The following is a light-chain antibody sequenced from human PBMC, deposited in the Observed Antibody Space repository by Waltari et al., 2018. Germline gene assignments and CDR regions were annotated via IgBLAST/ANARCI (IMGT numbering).Light chain of an antibody. CDR2: GTS. Sequence: QSVLTQPPSVSGAPGQRVTISCSGSSSNIGAGSDVHWYQQLPGTAPKILIYGTSIRPSGVPDRFSGSKSGTSASLAITGLQAEDEADYYCQSYDSSLTGSVFGGGTKLTVL. V-gene: IGLV1-40*01. CDR1: SSNIGAGSD. CDR3: QSYDSSLTGSV. J-gene: IGLJ3*02.